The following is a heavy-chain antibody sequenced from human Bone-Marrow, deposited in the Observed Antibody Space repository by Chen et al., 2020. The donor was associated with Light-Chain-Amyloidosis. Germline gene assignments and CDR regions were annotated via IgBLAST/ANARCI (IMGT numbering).Heavy chain of an antibody. Sequence: VRLVESGGGVVRPGGSLRLPCTVSGLVFTTYGFKWVRQAPGKGLEWVSFVRFDGSDKYYADSVKGRFTISRDDSKNTLYLQMNSLRPEDTAVYYCAQLYSYGRPFKHWGQGTLVSVSS. V-gene: IGHV3-30*02. J-gene: IGHJ4*02. CDR1: GLVFTTYG. CDR3: AQLYSYGRPFKH. D-gene: IGHD5-18*01. CDR2: VRFDGSDK.